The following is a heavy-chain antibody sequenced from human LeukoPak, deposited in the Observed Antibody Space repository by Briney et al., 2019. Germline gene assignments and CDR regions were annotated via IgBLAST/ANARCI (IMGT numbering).Heavy chain of an antibody. CDR3: AREVPYCSSTSCYGAVDY. J-gene: IGHJ4*02. V-gene: IGHV4-34*01. CDR1: GGSLSGYY. D-gene: IGHD2-2*01. Sequence: PSETLSLTCAVYGGSLSGYYWSWIRQPPGKGLEWIGEINHSGSTNYNPSLKSRVTISVDTSKNQFSLKLSSVTAADTAVYYCAREVPYCSSTSCYGAVDYWGQGTLVTVSS. CDR2: INHSGST.